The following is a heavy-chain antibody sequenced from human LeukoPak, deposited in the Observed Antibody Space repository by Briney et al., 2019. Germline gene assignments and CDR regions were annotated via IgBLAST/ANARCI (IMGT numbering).Heavy chain of an antibody. CDR1: GFNLSTYG. D-gene: IGHD3-3*01. J-gene: IGHJ3*02. CDR3: AKKSIDYDFWSAFDI. CDR2: ISNDGSNQ. Sequence: ERSLRLSCAASGFNLSTYGMHWVRQAPGRGLDWVAVISNDGSNQYYADSVKGRFTISRDTSKNTLYLQMKSLRPEDTALYYCAKKSIDYDFWSAFDIWGQGTMVTVSS. V-gene: IGHV3-30*18.